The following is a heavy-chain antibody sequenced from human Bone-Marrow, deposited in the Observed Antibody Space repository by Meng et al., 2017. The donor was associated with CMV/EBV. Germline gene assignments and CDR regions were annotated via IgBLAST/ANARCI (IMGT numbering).Heavy chain of an antibody. Sequence: GESLKISCAASGFPFSRYRMNWVRQAPGKGLEWVSSISSSSIYIDYADSMKGRFTISRDNAKNSLYLQMNSLRAEDTAGYYCARDHEYSYGLGYYYYNGMDVWGQGTTVTVSS. V-gene: IGHV3-21*01. D-gene: IGHD5-18*01. CDR2: ISSSSIYI. CDR3: ARDHEYSYGLGYYYYNGMDV. CDR1: GFPFSRYR. J-gene: IGHJ6*02.